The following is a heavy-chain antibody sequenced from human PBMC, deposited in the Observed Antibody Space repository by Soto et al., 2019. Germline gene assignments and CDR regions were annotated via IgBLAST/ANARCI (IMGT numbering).Heavy chain of an antibody. CDR1: GFSFSSYA. V-gene: IGHV3-23*01. D-gene: IGHD2-8*01. Sequence: PGGSLRISCAAYGFSFSSYAITRVRQVPGKGLEWVSSITGSGVSTYYADSVKGRFTISRDNSKNTLYLQMNSLRAEDTAVYYCAKYCITGVCSSDYYGMDVWGQGTTVTVSS. CDR3: AKYCITGVCSSDYYGMDV. CDR2: ITGSGVST. J-gene: IGHJ6*02.